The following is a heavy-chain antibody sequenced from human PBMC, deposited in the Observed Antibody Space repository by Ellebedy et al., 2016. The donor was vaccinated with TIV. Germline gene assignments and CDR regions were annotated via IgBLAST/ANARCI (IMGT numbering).Heavy chain of an antibody. CDR3: ARPQYSGSRNAFDI. CDR2: ISSSSSYI. J-gene: IGHJ3*02. V-gene: IGHV3-21*01. D-gene: IGHD1-26*01. Sequence: GGSLRLXXAASGFTFSSYSMNWVRQAPGKGLEWVSSISSSSSYIYYADSVKGRFTISRDNAKNSLYLQMNSLRAEDTAVYYCARPQYSGSRNAFDIWGQGTMVTVSS. CDR1: GFTFSSYS.